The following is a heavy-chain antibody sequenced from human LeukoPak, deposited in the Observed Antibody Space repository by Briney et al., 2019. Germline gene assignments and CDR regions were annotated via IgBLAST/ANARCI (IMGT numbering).Heavy chain of an antibody. CDR1: GGTFSSYA. Sequence: SVKVSCKASGGTFSSYAISWVRQAPGQGLEWMGRIIPIFGTANYAQKFQGRVTITTDESTSTAYMELSSLRSEDTAVYYCARVTEDYYDSSGYYPFDYWGQGTLVTVSS. V-gene: IGHV1-69*05. CDR3: ARVTEDYYDSSGYYPFDY. D-gene: IGHD3-22*01. CDR2: IIPIFGTA. J-gene: IGHJ4*02.